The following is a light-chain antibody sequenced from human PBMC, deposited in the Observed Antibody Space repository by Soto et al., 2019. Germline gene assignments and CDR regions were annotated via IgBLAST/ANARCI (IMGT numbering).Light chain of an antibody. CDR1: QGISTA. CDR3: QQFNNYPQRGVT. CDR2: DAS. Sequence: AIQLTQSPSSLSASVGDRVTITCRASQGISTALAWYQQKPGKAPKLLIFDASSLESGVPSRFSGSGSGTDFTLTISSLQPEDLATYYCQQFNNYPQRGVTFGPGTKVDIK. V-gene: IGKV1D-13*01. J-gene: IGKJ3*01.